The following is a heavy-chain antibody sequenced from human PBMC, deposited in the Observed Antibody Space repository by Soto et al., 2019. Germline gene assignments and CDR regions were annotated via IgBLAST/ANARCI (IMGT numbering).Heavy chain of an antibody. CDR3: ARDITVRGVPTAFDI. J-gene: IGHJ3*02. Sequence: GGSLRLSCAASGFTFSSYSMNWVRQAPGKGLEWVSSISSSSSYIYYADSVKGRFTISRDNAKNSLYLQMNSLRAEDTAVYYCARDITVRGVPTAFDIWGQGTMVTVSS. D-gene: IGHD3-10*01. V-gene: IGHV3-21*01. CDR2: ISSSSSYI. CDR1: GFTFSSYS.